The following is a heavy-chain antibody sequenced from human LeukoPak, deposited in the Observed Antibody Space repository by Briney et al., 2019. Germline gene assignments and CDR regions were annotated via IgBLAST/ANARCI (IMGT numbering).Heavy chain of an antibody. CDR2: IYYSGST. Sequence: SETLSLTCTVSGGSISSGGYYWSWIRQHPGKGLEWIGYIYYSGSTYYNLSLKSRVTISVDTSKNQFSLKLSSVTAADTAVYYYASPLYDSSGYDAFDIWGQGTMVTVSS. D-gene: IGHD3-22*01. CDR3: ASPLYDSSGYDAFDI. J-gene: IGHJ3*02. V-gene: IGHV4-31*03. CDR1: GGSISSGGYY.